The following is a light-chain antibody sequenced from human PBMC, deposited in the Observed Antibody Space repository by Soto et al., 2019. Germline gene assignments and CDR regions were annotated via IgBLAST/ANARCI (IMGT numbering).Light chain of an antibody. Sequence: QSALTQPASVSGSPGQSITISCTGTSSDVGGYNYVSWYQQHPGKAPKLMIYEVSNRPSGVSNRFSGSKSGNTASLTISGLQAEDESDYYCSSYTRSSTSSVFGTGPKATVL. CDR3: SSYTRSSTSSV. CDR2: EVS. CDR1: SSDVGGYNY. J-gene: IGLJ1*01. V-gene: IGLV2-14*01.